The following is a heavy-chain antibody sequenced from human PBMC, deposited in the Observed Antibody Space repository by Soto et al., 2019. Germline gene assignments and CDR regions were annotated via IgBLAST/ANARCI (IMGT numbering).Heavy chain of an antibody. CDR3: ARHAKGYTKQ. V-gene: IGHV4-39*01. CDR2: IYYSGST. J-gene: IGHJ4*02. Sequence: SETMSLTCPVAGGNLISSGCYWGWIRQPPGKGLEWIGSIYYSGSTYYNPSLKSRVTISVDTSKNQFSLKLSSVTAADTAVYYCARHAKGYTKQWGQGTLVTVS. CDR1: GGNLISSGCY. D-gene: IGHD6-13*01.